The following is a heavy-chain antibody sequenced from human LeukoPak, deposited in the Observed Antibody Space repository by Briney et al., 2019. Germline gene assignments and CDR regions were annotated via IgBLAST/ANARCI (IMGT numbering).Heavy chain of an antibody. CDR3: ARSSGTGTFSY. CDR1: GDSISRSTYY. D-gene: IGHD6-25*01. V-gene: IGHV4-39*02. Sequence: SETLSLTCTVSGDSISRSTYYWAWIRQPPGKGLEWIGSVYYGRSPYFNPSLESRATISVDTSKNHFSLKMSSVTAADTAVYYCARSSGTGTFSYWGQGTLVTVSS. CDR2: VYYGRSP. J-gene: IGHJ4*02.